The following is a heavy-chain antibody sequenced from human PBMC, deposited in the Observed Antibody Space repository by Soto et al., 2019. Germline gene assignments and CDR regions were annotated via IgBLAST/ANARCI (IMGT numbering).Heavy chain of an antibody. J-gene: IGHJ4*02. D-gene: IGHD4-17*01. V-gene: IGHV4-30-4*01. Sequence: SETLSLTCTVSGGSISSGDYYWSWIRQPPGKGLEWIGYIYYSGSTYYNPSLKSRVTISVDTSKNQFSLKLSSVTAADTAVYYCARLIKTTVIFDYWGQGTLVTVYS. CDR3: ARLIKTTVIFDY. CDR2: IYYSGST. CDR1: GGSISSGDYY.